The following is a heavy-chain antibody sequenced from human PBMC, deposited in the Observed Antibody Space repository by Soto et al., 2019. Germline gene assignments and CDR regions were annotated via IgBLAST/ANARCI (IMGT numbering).Heavy chain of an antibody. J-gene: IGHJ4*02. CDR1: GGSISSYY. CDR3: ARESFDILTGYSLGGFDY. Sequence: KSSETLSLTCTVSGGSISSYYWSWIRQPPGKGLEWIGYIYYSGSTNYNPSLKSRVTISVDTSKNQFSLKLSSVTAADTAVYYCARESFDILTGYSLGGFDYWGQGTLVTVSS. V-gene: IGHV4-59*01. D-gene: IGHD3-9*01. CDR2: IYYSGST.